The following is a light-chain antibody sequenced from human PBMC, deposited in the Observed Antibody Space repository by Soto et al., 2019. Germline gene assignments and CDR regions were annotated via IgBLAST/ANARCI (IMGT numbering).Light chain of an antibody. CDR1: QSISSW. V-gene: IGKV1-5*01. CDR2: DAS. J-gene: IGKJ1*01. Sequence: DIQMTQSPSTLSASVGDRVTITCRASQSISSWLAWYQQKPGKAPKLLIYDASSWESGVPSRFSGSGSGTGFTLPSSRLQPDDFAPYYCQQYNSYWTFGQGTKVEI. CDR3: QQYNSYWT.